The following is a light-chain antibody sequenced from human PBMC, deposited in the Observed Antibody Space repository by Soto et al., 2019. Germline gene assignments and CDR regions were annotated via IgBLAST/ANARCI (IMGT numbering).Light chain of an antibody. CDR1: QSVSSNY. Sequence: EIVVTQSPGTLSLSPGERATLSCRASQSVSSNYLAWYQQKPGQAPRLLIYGASSRATGNPDRFSGSGSGTDFTLTISRLEPEDFAVYYCQQYGSSPYTFGQGTKLEIK. CDR3: QQYGSSPYT. CDR2: GAS. J-gene: IGKJ2*01. V-gene: IGKV3-20*01.